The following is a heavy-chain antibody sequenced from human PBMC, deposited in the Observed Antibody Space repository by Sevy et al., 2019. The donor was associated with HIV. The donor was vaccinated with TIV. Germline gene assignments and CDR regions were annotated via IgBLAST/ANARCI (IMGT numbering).Heavy chain of an antibody. CDR1: GYTFNTYR. CDR3: ARAYCSGGRCYSLAF. J-gene: IGHJ4*02. V-gene: IGHV1-18*01. CDR2: ISPHNSDT. D-gene: IGHD2-15*01. Sequence: ASVKVSCKASGYTFNTYRITWVRQAPGQGLEWMGWISPHNSDTKYSQKLQGRVTMITKTSTSTAHMELRSLRSDDTAVYYCARAYCSGGRCYSLAFWGQGTLVTVSS.